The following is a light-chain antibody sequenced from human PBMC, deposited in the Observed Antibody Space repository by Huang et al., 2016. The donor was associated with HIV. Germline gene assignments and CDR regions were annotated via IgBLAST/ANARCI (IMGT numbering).Light chain of an antibody. CDR1: QGISNS. Sequence: DIQMTQSPSSLSASVGDRVTITCRASQGISNSLAWYQQKPGKVPKLLIYAASTLQSGGPSRFSGSGSGTDFTLTISSLQPEDGATYYCQKYNSAPWTFGQGTKVEIK. V-gene: IGKV1-27*01. J-gene: IGKJ1*01. CDR2: AAS. CDR3: QKYNSAPWT.